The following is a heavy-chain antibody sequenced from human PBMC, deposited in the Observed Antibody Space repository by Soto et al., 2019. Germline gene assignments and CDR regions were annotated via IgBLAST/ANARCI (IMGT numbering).Heavy chain of an antibody. Sequence: PSETLSLTCTVSGGSISSDDYYWNWIRQRPGKGLEWIGNIYYRGNTNHNPSLKSRIIMSMDMSENQFSLKLTSVTAADTAVYYCERGWDYYGIDVWGPGTPVTVSS. CDR3: ERGWDYYGIDV. CDR2: IYYRGNT. D-gene: IGHD3-16*01. J-gene: IGHJ6*02. V-gene: IGHV4-31*03. CDR1: GGSISSDDYY.